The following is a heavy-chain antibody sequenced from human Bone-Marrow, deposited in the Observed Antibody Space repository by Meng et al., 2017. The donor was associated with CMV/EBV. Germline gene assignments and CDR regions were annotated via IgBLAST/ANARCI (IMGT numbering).Heavy chain of an antibody. CDR1: GGTFSSYA. CDR2: IIPILGIA. V-gene: IGHV1-69*10. Sequence: SVKVSCKASGGTFSSYAISWVRQAPGQGLEWMGGIIPILGIANYAQKFQGRVTITADKSTSTAYMELSSLRSEDTAVYYCARDRGSGYAGYYYYYGMDVWGQGTTVTGYS. D-gene: IGHD5-12*01. J-gene: IGHJ6*01. CDR3: ARDRGSGYAGYYYYYGMDV.